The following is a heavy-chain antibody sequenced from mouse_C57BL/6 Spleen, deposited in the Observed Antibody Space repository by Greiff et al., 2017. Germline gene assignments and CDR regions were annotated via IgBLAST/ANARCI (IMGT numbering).Heavy chain of an antibody. Sequence: EVQLKESGAELVRPGASVKLSCTASGFNIKDDYMHWVKQRPEQGLEWIGWIDPENGDTEYASKFQGKATITADTSSNTAYLQLSSLTSEDTAVYYCTTDYYGSSYPFAYWGQGTLVTVSA. V-gene: IGHV14-4*01. CDR1: GFNIKDDY. J-gene: IGHJ3*01. CDR3: TTDYYGSSYPFAY. CDR2: IDPENGDT. D-gene: IGHD1-1*01.